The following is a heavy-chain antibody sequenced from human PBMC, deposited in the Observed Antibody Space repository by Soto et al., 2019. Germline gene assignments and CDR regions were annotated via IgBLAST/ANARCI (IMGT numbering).Heavy chain of an antibody. V-gene: IGHV1-18*01. CDR1: GYTFTSYG. CDR2: ISPYNGNT. Sequence: QVQLVQSGAEVKKPGASVKVSCKASGYTFTSYGISWVRQAPGQGLEWMGWISPYNGNTNYAQKLXXRVTLTTDTSTSTAYIELRSLRSDDTAVYYCASDHSGNPFYWGQGTLVTVSS. CDR3: ASDHSGNPFY. J-gene: IGHJ4*02. D-gene: IGHD1-26*01.